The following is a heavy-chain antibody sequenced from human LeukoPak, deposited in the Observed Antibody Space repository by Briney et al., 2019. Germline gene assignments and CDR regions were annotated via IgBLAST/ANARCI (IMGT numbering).Heavy chain of an antibody. CDR3: ARCYSSGWYINPRFFWFDP. V-gene: IGHV4-4*07. J-gene: IGHJ5*02. CDR1: TGSISSYY. CDR2: ISTSGDT. Sequence: SETLSLTCTVSTGSISSYYWSWIRQPAGKGLEWIGRISTSGDTNYNPSLKSRVTISVDTSKNQFSLKLSSVTAADTAVYYCARCYSSGWYINPRFFWFDPWGQGTLVTVSS. D-gene: IGHD6-19*01.